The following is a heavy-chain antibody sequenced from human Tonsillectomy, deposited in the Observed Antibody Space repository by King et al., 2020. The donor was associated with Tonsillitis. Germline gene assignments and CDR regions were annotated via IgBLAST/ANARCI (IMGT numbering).Heavy chain of an antibody. CDR3: ARQPPPRPLVGYWFDP. CDR1: GYSFITDS. D-gene: IGHD2-8*02. Sequence: VQLVLSGAEVKKPGESLRISCKASGYSFITDSITWVRQMPGKGLEWMGRIDPSDSYTNYSPSFQGHVTISTDKSINTAYLQWSSLKASDTAMYYCARQPPPRPLVGYWFDPWGQGTLVTVSS. J-gene: IGHJ5*02. V-gene: IGHV5-10-1*03. CDR2: IDPSDSYT.